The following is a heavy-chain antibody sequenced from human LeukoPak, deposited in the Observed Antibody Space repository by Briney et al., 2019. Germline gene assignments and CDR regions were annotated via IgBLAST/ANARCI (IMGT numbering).Heavy chain of an antibody. CDR3: AKLKGRHLVVVTTTGRYFDY. J-gene: IGHJ4*02. CDR1: GFTFSSYE. V-gene: IGHV3-30*02. Sequence: LAGGSLRLSCAASGFTFSSYEMNWVRQAPGKGLDWVAFIRSDGSNKYYADSVKGRFIISRDNSKNTLYLELHSLRAEDTAVYYCAKLKGRHLVVVTTTGRYFDYWGQGTLVTVSS. D-gene: IGHD2-21*02. CDR2: IRSDGSNK.